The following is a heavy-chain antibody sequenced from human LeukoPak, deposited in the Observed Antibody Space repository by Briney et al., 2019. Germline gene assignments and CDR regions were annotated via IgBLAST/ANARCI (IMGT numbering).Heavy chain of an antibody. CDR3: ARGPYFPPGAFDI. J-gene: IGHJ3*02. CDR1: GFTVSSDY. V-gene: IGHV3-53*01. CDR2: MYSGGST. Sequence: PGGSLRLSCAASGFTVSSDYMSWVRQAPGKGLEWVSVMYSGGSTYYADSVRGRFTISRDGSKNTLYLQMNSLRAEDTAVYYCARGPYFPPGAFDIWGQGTMVTVSS. D-gene: IGHD3-9*01.